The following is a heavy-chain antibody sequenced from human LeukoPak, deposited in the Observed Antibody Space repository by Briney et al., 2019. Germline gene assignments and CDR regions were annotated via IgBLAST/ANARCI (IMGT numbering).Heavy chain of an antibody. V-gene: IGHV3-48*04. CDR1: GFTFSSYS. Sequence: GGSLRLSCAASGFTFSSYSMNWVRQAPGKGLEWVSYISSSSSTIYYADSVKGRFTISRDNSNNSLYLQMNTLRPEDAALYYCAKLGATPYWGQGTPVTASS. CDR3: AKLGATPY. CDR2: ISSSSSTI. D-gene: IGHD1-26*01. J-gene: IGHJ4*02.